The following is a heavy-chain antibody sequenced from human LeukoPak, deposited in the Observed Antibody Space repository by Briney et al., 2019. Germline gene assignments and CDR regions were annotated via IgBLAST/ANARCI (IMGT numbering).Heavy chain of an antibody. J-gene: IGHJ4*02. CDR3: ASQYSGSPSDY. Sequence: SETLSLTCAVYSGSFSGYYWSWIRQPPGKGLEWIGEINHSGSTNYNPSLKSRVTISVDTSKNQFSLKLSSVTAADTAVYYCASQYSGSPSDYWGQGTLVTVSS. CDR1: SGSFSGYY. V-gene: IGHV4-34*01. D-gene: IGHD1-26*01. CDR2: INHSGST.